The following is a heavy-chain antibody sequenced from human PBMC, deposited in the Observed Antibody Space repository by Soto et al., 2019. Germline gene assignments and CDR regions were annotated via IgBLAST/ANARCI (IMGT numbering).Heavy chain of an antibody. CDR3: AREREDSNFGEYYGMDV. V-gene: IGHV1-3*01. D-gene: IGHD3-10*01. CDR2: INAGNGHT. J-gene: IGHJ6*02. CDR1: EYTFTSYV. Sequence: GASVKVSCKASEYTFTSYVMHWVRQAPGQSLEWIGWINAGNGHTKYSQKFQGRVTITADESTSTAYMELSSLRSEDTAVYYCAREREDSNFGEYYGMDVWGQGTTVTVSS.